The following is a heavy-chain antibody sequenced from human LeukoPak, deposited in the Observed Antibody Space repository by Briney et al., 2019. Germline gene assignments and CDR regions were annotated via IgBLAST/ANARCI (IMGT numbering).Heavy chain of an antibody. Sequence: PGGPLRLSCAASGFTFSSYWMSWVRQAPGKGLEWVANIKQDGSEKYYVDSVKGRFTISRDNAKNSLYLQMNSLRAEDTAVYYCARDKGFSYGDHFDYWGQGTLVTVSS. CDR3: ARDKGFSYGDHFDY. CDR1: GFTFSSYW. V-gene: IGHV3-7*01. D-gene: IGHD4-17*01. J-gene: IGHJ4*02. CDR2: IKQDGSEK.